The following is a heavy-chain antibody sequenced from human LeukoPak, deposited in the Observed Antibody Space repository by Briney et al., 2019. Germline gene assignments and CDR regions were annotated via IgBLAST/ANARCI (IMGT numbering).Heavy chain of an antibody. Sequence: GGSLRLSCAASGFTFSSYGMHWVRQAPGKGLEWVAFIRYDGSNKYYADSVKGRFTISRDNSKNTLYLQMNSLRAEDTAVYYCAKSYDSSGYYPPAFDIWGQGTMVTVSS. J-gene: IGHJ3*02. V-gene: IGHV3-30*02. CDR3: AKSYDSSGYYPPAFDI. CDR1: GFTFSSYG. CDR2: IRYDGSNK. D-gene: IGHD3-22*01.